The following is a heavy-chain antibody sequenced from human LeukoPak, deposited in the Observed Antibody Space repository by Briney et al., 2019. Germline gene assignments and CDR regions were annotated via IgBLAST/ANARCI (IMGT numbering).Heavy chain of an antibody. CDR1: GYTFTNYW. CDR3: ARTGYSNRWDGVDY. V-gene: IGHV5-51*01. J-gene: IGHJ4*02. Sequence: GESLKISCKGSGYTFTNYWIGWVRQMPGKGLEFMGIIYPGDSDTRYSPSFQGQVTISVDKSINTAYLQWSSLKASDSAMYYCARTGYSNRWDGVDYWGQGTLVTVSS. D-gene: IGHD2/OR15-2a*01. CDR2: IYPGDSDT.